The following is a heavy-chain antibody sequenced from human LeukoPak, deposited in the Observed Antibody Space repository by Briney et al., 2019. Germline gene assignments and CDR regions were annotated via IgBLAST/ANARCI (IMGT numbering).Heavy chain of an antibody. J-gene: IGHJ4*02. Sequence: GGSLRLSCTASGFSVTSNYINWVRQAPGKGLEWVSLVYSGGDTYYADSAKGRFTISRDNSKNMVYLQMNRLRAEDTALYYCARDPPAVLLDTYGWGQGTLVTVSS. CDR2: VYSGGDT. V-gene: IGHV3-66*01. D-gene: IGHD2/OR15-2a*01. CDR1: GFSVTSNY. CDR3: ARDPPAVLLDTYG.